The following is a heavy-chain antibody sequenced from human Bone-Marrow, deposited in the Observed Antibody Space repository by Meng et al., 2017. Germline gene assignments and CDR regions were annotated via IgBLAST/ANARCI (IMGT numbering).Heavy chain of an antibody. V-gene: IGHV2-5*02. CDR1: GFSLSTSGVG. CDR2: IYWDDDK. D-gene: IGHD4-23*01. Sequence: SGPTLVKPPQTLTLTCTFSGFSLSTSGVGVGWIRQPTGKALEWLALIYWDDDKRYSPSLKSRLTITKDTSKNQVVLTMTNMDPVDTATYYCAHRGVYGGNPHYYFDYWGQGTLVTVSS. CDR3: AHRGVYGGNPHYYFDY. J-gene: IGHJ4*02.